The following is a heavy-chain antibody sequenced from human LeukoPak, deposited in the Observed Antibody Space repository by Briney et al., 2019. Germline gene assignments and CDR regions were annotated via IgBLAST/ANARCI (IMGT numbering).Heavy chain of an antibody. J-gene: IGHJ5*02. CDR1: EFSVGSNY. D-gene: IGHD3-3*01. V-gene: IGHV3-66*01. CDR3: ARAGRDYDFWSGYYSGWFDP. CDR2: IYSGGST. Sequence: GGSLRLSCAASEFSVGSNYMTWVRQAPGKGLEWVSLIYSGGSTYYADSVKGRFTISRDNAKNSLYLQMNSLRAEDTAVYYCARAGRDYDFWSGYYSGWFDPWGQGTLVTVSS.